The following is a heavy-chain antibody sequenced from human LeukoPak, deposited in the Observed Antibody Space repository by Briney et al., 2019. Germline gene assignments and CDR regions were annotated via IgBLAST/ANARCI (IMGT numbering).Heavy chain of an antibody. Sequence: GGSLRLSCAASGFTFSSYDMHWVRQAPGKGLEWVSAIGTAGDTYYPGSVKGRFTISRENAKNSLYLQMNSLRAGDTAVYYCARGEYCSSTSCYPNYYYYGMDVWGQGTTVTVSS. CDR3: ARGEYCSSTSCYPNYYYYGMDV. V-gene: IGHV3-13*01. CDR1: GFTFSSYD. J-gene: IGHJ6*02. D-gene: IGHD2-2*01. CDR2: IGTAGDT.